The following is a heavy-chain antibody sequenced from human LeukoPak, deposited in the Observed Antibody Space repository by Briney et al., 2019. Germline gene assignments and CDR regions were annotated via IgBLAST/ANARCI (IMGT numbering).Heavy chain of an antibody. CDR1: GGSFSGYY. D-gene: IGHD6-19*01. CDR2: INHSVST. V-gene: IGHV4-34*01. CDR3: ARGTYSSGWSNYYYYMDV. Sequence: PSETLSLTCAVYGGSFSGYYWSWIRQPPGEGLEWIGEINHSVSTNYNPSLKSRVTISVDTSKNQFSLKLSSVTAADTAVYYCARGTYSSGWSNYYYYMDVWGKGTTVTVSS. J-gene: IGHJ6*03.